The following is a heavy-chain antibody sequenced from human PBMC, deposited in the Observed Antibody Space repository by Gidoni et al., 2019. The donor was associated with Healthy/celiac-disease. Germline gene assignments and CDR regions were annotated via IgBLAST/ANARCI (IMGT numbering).Heavy chain of an antibody. CDR3: AGAVQYDFWSGYYTPFDY. Sequence: QVQLVQSGAEVKKPGASVKVSCKASGYTFTSYAMHWVRQAPGQRLEWMGWINAGNGNTKYSQKFQGRVTITRDTSASTAYMELSSLRSEDTAVYYCAGAVQYDFWSGYYTPFDYWGQGTLVTVSS. CDR1: GYTFTSYA. CDR2: INAGNGNT. V-gene: IGHV1-3*01. D-gene: IGHD3-3*01. J-gene: IGHJ4*02.